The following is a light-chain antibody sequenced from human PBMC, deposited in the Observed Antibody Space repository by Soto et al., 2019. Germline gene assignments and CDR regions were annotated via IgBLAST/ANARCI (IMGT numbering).Light chain of an antibody. CDR1: QSVSSSY. V-gene: IGKV3-20*01. CDR2: GAS. J-gene: IGKJ1*01. CDR3: YQYRT. Sequence: EIVLTQSPGTLSLSPGERATLSCRASQSVSSSYLAWYQQKPGQAPRLLIYGASSRATGIPDRFSGSGSGTDFTLTISRLEPEDLAVYYCYQYRTFGQGTKVEIK.